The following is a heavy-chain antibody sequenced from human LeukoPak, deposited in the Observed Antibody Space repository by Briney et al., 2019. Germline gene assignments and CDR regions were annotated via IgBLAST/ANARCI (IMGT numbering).Heavy chain of an antibody. CDR3: ARHVPPPYCSGGSCYSANWFDP. CDR2: INHSGST. V-gene: IGHV4-34*01. CDR1: GGSFSGYY. D-gene: IGHD2-15*01. J-gene: IGHJ5*02. Sequence: SETLSLTCAVYGGSFSGYYWSWIRQPPGKGLEWIGEINHSGSTNYNPSLKSRVTISVDTSKNQFSLKLSSVTAADTAVYYCARHVPPPYCSGGSCYSANWFDPWGQGTLVTVSS.